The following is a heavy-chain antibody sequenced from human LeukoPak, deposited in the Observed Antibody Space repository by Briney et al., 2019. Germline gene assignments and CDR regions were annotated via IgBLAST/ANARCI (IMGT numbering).Heavy chain of an antibody. J-gene: IGHJ3*02. V-gene: IGHV1-69*13. CDR3: ARPRGLAFDI. CDR1: GGTFSSYA. Sequence: ASVKVSRKASGGTFSSYAISWVRQAPGQGLEWMGGIIPIFGTANYAQKFQGRVMITADESTSTAYMELSSLRSEDTAVYYCARPRGLAFDIWGQGTMVTVSS. CDR2: IIPIFGTA.